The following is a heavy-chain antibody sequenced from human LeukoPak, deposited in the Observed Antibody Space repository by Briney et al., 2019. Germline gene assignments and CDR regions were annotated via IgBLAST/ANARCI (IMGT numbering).Heavy chain of an antibody. CDR2: IIPIFGTA. D-gene: IGHD6-13*01. V-gene: IGHV1-69*06. CDR1: GGTFSSYA. J-gene: IGHJ5*02. Sequence: SVKVSCKASGGTFSSYAISWVRQAPGQGLEWMGGIIPIFGTANYAQKFQGRVTITADKSTSTAYMELSSLRSEDTAVYYCARDGSIAAAGRWFDPWGQGTLVTVSS. CDR3: ARDGSIAAAGRWFDP.